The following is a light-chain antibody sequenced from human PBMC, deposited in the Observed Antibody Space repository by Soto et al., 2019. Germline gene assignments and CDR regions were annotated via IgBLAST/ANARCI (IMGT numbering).Light chain of an antibody. V-gene: IGLV4-69*01. CDR1: SGHSSYA. CDR2: LNSDGSH. CDR3: QTWDTGMRVV. J-gene: IGLJ2*01. Sequence: QAVVTQSPSASASLGASGKLTCTMNSGHSSYAIAWHQQQPEKGPRYLMKLNSDGSHSKGDGIPDRFSGSSSGAERYLTISGLQSEDEADYYCQTWDTGMRVVFGGGTKLTVL.